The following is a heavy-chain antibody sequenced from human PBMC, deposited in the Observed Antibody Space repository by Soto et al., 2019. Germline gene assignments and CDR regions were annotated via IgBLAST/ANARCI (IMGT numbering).Heavy chain of an antibody. D-gene: IGHD2-15*01. CDR2: IYYSGST. J-gene: IGHJ4*02. V-gene: IGHV4-39*01. CDR1: GGSISSSSYY. Sequence: SETLSLTCTVSGGSISSSSYYWGWIRQPPGKGLEWIGSIYYSGSTYYNPSLKSRVTISVDKSKNQFSLKLSSVTAADTAVYYCGRRVWGYCSGGSCTFDYWGQGTLVTVSS. CDR3: GRRVWGYCSGGSCTFDY.